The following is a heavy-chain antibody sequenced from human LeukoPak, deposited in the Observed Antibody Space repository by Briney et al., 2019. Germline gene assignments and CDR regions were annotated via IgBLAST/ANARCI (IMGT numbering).Heavy chain of an antibody. CDR2: IYHSGST. J-gene: IGHJ3*02. CDR3: ARGHIGGSNWDALHI. CDR1: GYSISSGYY. D-gene: IGHD3-16*01. Sequence: TSETLSLTCAVSGYSISSGYYWGWIRQPPGKGLEWIGSIYHSGSTYYNPSLKSRVTISVDTSKNHFSLKLNSVTAADTAVYYCARGHIGGSNWDALHIWGQGTMVTVSS. V-gene: IGHV4-38-2*01.